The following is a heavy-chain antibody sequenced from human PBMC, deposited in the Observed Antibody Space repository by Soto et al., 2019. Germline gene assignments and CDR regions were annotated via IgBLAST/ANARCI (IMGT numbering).Heavy chain of an antibody. V-gene: IGHV1-69*06. Sequence: QVQLLQSGAEVKRPGSSVSVSCKASGGTFSTNGINWVRQAPGQGLEWMGGIIPMFGTANYAQKFQGRVTITADKSTSTVYMDLSSLRSEDTATYYCARRPSRYCSGGGCYSGDYYGLDVWGQGTTVTVSS. J-gene: IGHJ6*02. D-gene: IGHD2-15*01. CDR2: IIPMFGTA. CDR1: GGTFSTNG. CDR3: ARRPSRYCSGGGCYSGDYYGLDV.